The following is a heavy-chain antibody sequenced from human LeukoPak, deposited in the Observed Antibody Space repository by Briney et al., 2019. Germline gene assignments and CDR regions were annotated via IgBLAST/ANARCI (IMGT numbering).Heavy chain of an antibody. Sequence: KPSETLSLTCAVYGGSFSSYYWSWIRQPPGKGLEWIGYIYYSGSTNYNPSLKSRVTISVDTSKNQFSLKLSSVTAADTAVYYCAKHSSGWPGFDYWGQGTLVTVSS. J-gene: IGHJ4*02. CDR2: IYYSGST. CDR3: AKHSSGWPGFDY. V-gene: IGHV4-59*01. CDR1: GGSFSSYY. D-gene: IGHD6-19*01.